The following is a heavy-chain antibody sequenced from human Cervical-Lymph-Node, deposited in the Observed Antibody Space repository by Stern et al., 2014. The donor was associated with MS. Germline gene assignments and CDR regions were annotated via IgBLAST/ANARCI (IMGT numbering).Heavy chain of an antibody. V-gene: IGHV4-59*01. J-gene: IGHJ4*02. CDR1: GGSISSYY. D-gene: IGHD3-22*01. Sequence: QVQLQESGPGLVKPSETLSLTCTVSGGSISSYYWSWIRQPPGKGLEWIGYIYYSGSTNYNPSLKSRVTISVDTSKNQFSLKLSSVTAADTAVYYCARERGSDYYDSSGSPFDYWGQGTLVTVSS. CDR2: IYYSGST. CDR3: ARERGSDYYDSSGSPFDY.